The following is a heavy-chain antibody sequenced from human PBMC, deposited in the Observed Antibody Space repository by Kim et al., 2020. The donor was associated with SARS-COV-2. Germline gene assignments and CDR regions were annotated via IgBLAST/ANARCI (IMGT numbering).Heavy chain of an antibody. CDR3: ARDPGTGIFY. Sequence: YKYYADAVKGRVTISRDNAKNSLYLQMNSLRAEDTAVYYCARDPGTGIFYWGQGTLVTVSS. J-gene: IGHJ4*02. CDR2: YK. V-gene: IGHV3-21*01. D-gene: IGHD1-1*01.